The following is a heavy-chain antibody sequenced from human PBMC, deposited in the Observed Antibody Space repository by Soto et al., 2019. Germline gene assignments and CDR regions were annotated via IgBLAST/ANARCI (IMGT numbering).Heavy chain of an antibody. CDR3: ARVAVAGTWWFDP. CDR1: GFTFSNYG. Sequence: QVQLVESGGGVVQAGRSLRLSCAASGFTFSNYGMHWARQAPGKGLEWVALIWYDGSNDRYADSVKGRFTISRDNFKNILYLQRNSLRAEDTAVYYCARVAVAGTWWFDPWGQGTLVTVSS. D-gene: IGHD6-19*01. V-gene: IGHV3-33*01. J-gene: IGHJ5*02. CDR2: IWYDGSND.